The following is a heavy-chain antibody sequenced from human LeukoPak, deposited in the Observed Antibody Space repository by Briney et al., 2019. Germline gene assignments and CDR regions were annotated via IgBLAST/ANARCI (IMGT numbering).Heavy chain of an antibody. Sequence: SETLSLTCTVSGGSISSYHWSWIRQPPGKGLKWIGEINHSGSTNYNPSLKSRVTISVDTSKNQFSLKLSSVTAADTAVYYCARGRGIFETVVNYYFDYWGQGTLVTVSS. D-gene: IGHD3-3*02. J-gene: IGHJ4*02. CDR2: INHSGST. V-gene: IGHV4-34*01. CDR3: ARGRGIFETVVNYYFDY. CDR1: GGSISSYH.